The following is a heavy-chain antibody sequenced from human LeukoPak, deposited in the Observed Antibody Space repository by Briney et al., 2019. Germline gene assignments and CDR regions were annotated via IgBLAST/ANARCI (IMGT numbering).Heavy chain of an antibody. CDR3: AKELGSSDLYYFDY. D-gene: IGHD6-19*01. CDR1: GFTFSSYA. Sequence: PGGSLRLSRAASGFTFSSYAMSWVRQAPGKGLEWVSAISGSGGSTYYADSVKGRFAISRDNSKNTLYLQMNSLRAEDTAVYYCAKELGSSDLYYFDYWGQGTLVTVSS. V-gene: IGHV3-23*01. J-gene: IGHJ4*02. CDR2: ISGSGGST.